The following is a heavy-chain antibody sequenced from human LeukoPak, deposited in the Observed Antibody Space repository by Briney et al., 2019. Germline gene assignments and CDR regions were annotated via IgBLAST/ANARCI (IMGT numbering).Heavy chain of an antibody. V-gene: IGHV4-34*01. CDR1: GESFSGYY. D-gene: IGHD3-3*01. Sequence: SETLSLTCAVYGESFSGYYWTWIRQPPGKGLEWIAEINHSGSTNYNPSLKSRVTISADTSKNQFSLKLSSVTAADTAVYYCATYGTYYDSYYFDYWGQGTLVTVSS. CDR2: INHSGST. J-gene: IGHJ4*02. CDR3: ATYGTYYDSYYFDY.